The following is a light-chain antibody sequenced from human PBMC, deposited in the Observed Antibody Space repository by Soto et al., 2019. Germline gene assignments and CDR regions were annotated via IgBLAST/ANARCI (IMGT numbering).Light chain of an antibody. J-gene: IGKJ1*01. Sequence: EIEMTQSPATLSVSPGEGVTLSCRASQSVSSNLAWYQQKPGQAPRLLIYGASTRATGIPARFSGSGSGTEFTLTISSLQSEDFAIYYCQQYANWPRTFGLGTKVEIK. CDR1: QSVSSN. V-gene: IGKV3-15*01. CDR3: QQYANWPRT. CDR2: GAS.